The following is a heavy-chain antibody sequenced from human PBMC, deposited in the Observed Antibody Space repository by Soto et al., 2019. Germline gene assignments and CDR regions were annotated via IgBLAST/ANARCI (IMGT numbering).Heavy chain of an antibody. CDR2: MNPKSGNP. D-gene: IGHD6-6*01. V-gene: IGHV1-8*01. Sequence: QVQLVQSGAEVKKPGASVKVSCKASGYTFTSYDINWVRQATGQGLEWMGWMNPKSGNPGYAQKLQGRVTMTRNTSISTAYMELSSLRSEDTAVYYSARQEYSSSSGFDYWGQGTLVTVSS. CDR1: GYTFTSYD. J-gene: IGHJ4*02. CDR3: ARQEYSSSSGFDY.